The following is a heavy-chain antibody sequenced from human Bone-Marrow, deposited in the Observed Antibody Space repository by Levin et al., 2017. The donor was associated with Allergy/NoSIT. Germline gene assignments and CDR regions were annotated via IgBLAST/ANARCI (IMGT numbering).Heavy chain of an antibody. D-gene: IGHD4-17*01. CDR1: GYTFTGYY. V-gene: IGHV1-2*06. CDR2: INPNSGGT. Sequence: ASVKVSCKASGYTFTGYYMHWVRQAPGQGLEWMGRINPNSGGTNYAQKFQGRVTMTRDTSISTAYMELSRLRSDDTAVYYCATISTVTTRKEWFDPWGQGTLVTVSS. J-gene: IGHJ5*02. CDR3: ATISTVTTRKEWFDP.